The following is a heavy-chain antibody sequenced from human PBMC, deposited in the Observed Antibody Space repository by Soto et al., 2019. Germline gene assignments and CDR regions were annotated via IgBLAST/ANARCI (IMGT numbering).Heavy chain of an antibody. CDR1: GGTFSSYA. D-gene: IGHD2-15*01. CDR3: AREVVVAATGWFDP. Sequence: QVQLVQSGAEVKKPGSSVKVSCKASGGTFSSYAISWVRQAPGQGLEWMGGIIPIFGTANYAQKFQGRVTLXAXEXXSTAYMELRSLRSEDTAVYYCAREVVVAATGWFDPWGQGTLVTVSS. CDR2: IIPIFGTA. V-gene: IGHV1-69*12. J-gene: IGHJ5*02.